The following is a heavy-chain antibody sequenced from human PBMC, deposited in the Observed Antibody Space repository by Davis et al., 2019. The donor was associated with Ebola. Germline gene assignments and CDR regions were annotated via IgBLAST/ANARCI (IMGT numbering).Heavy chain of an antibody. D-gene: IGHD2-8*02. J-gene: IGHJ3*02. V-gene: IGHV5-51*01. CDR3: ASLRRTITGMDDGFDI. CDR2: IYTGDSDT. CDR1: GNSFTSHW. Sequence: GESLKISCKDSGNSFTSHWIGRVRQMPGKGLAWMGIIYTGDSDTRYSPSFRGQVTISADKSMKTAFLQWSSLKASDSGMYYCASLRRTITGMDDGFDIWGQGTMVTVSS.